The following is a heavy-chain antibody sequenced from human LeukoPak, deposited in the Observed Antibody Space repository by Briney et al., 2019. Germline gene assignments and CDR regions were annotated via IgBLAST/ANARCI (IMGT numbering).Heavy chain of an antibody. J-gene: IGHJ5*02. Sequence: PSETLSLTCTVSGGSVTYTNYYWGWIRQPPGKGLQWIGVIYYNGKTYYNPSLKSRVTISVDTSKNQFSLKLSSVTAADTAVYYCARGGQPPDIVVVVAAPGSGNWFDPWGQGTLVTVSS. D-gene: IGHD2-15*01. CDR1: GGSVTYTNYY. CDR2: IYYNGKT. CDR3: ARGGQPPDIVVVVAAPGSGNWFDP. V-gene: IGHV4-39*07.